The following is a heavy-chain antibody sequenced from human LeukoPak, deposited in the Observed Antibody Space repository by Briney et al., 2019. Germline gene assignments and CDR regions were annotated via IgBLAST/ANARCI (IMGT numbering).Heavy chain of an antibody. D-gene: IGHD2-2*01. CDR1: GYTFTGYF. V-gene: IGHV1-2*02. CDR3: ARSGGYRSSTSCGPLYYYGMDV. CDR2: INPNSGDT. Sequence: GASVKVSCKASGYTFTGYFIHWVRQAPGQGLEWMGWINPNSGDTKYAQKFQGRVTMTRDTSISTAYMELSSLRSDDTAVYYCARSGGYRSSTSCGPLYYYGMDVWGQGTTVTVSS. J-gene: IGHJ6*02.